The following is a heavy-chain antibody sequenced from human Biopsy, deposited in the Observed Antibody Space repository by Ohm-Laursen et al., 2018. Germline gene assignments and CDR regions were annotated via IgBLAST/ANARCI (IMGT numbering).Heavy chain of an antibody. CDR3: PKGPREGLSYYYSMDV. V-gene: IGHV3-23*01. J-gene: IGHJ6*02. CDR2: ITASGGTT. D-gene: IGHD4/OR15-4a*01. Sequence: GSPRLSCTASGISFSRSAMNWVRQAPGKGLEWVSGITASGGTTYYADAVKGRFTISRDNSNNTLYLQMNSLSDDDTAVYYCPKGPREGLSYYYSMDVWGQGTTVTVSS. CDR1: GISFSRSA.